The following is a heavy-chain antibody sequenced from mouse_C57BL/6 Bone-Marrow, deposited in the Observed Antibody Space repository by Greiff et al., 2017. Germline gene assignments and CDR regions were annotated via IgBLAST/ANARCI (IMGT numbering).Heavy chain of an antibody. J-gene: IGHJ4*01. D-gene: IGHD2-1*01. CDR3: YYYGNYPLAMDY. CDR2: IYPGNSDT. Sequence: EVQLQQSGTVLARPGASVKMSCKTSGYTFTSYWMHWVKQRPGQGLEWIGAIYPGNSDTSYNQKFKGKAKLTAVTSASTAYMELSSLTNEDSAVXYCYYYGNYPLAMDYWGQGTSVTVSS. CDR1: GYTFTSYW. V-gene: IGHV1-5*01.